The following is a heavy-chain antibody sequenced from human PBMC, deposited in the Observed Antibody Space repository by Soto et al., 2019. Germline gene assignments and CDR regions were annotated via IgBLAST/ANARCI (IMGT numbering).Heavy chain of an antibody. J-gene: IGHJ5*01. CDR3: AGDPRSWSYVGLWDS. CDR1: GYSFIDHY. CDR2: INPDGGST. D-gene: IGHD3-16*01. V-gene: IGHV1-46*01. Sequence: QVQLVQSGAEAKKPGASVKISCKASGYSFIDHYIHWVRQAPGQRLEWMGVINPDGGSTSYAQKVQGRVSVTADTSTRTVYMDLTSLTLEDTAVYYCAGDPRSWSYVGLWDSWGQGTLVTVST.